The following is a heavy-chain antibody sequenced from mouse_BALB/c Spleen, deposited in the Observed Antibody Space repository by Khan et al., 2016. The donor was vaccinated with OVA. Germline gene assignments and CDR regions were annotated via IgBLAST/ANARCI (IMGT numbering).Heavy chain of an antibody. CDR3: GKRRLVFFAY. CDR2: IWGDGSI. V-gene: IGHV2-3*01. CDR1: GFSLTSNG. J-gene: IGHJ2*01. Sequence: VQLQESGPDLVAPSQSLSITCTVSGFSLTSNGVSWVRQPPGKSLEWLGVIWGDGSINYHSVLKSRLSISKDNSKSQVFLKLNSLQTDDTATYCCGKRRLVFFAYWGQGTTVTVSA.